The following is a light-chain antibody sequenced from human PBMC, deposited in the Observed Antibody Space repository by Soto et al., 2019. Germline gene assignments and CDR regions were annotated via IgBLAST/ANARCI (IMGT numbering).Light chain of an antibody. CDR2: GAF. CDR3: QQYGSSPWT. J-gene: IGKJ1*01. CDR1: QSVSYN. V-gene: IGKV3-20*01. Sequence: EIVMTQSPATVSVSPGETATLSCRASQSVSYNLAWYQQKPGQGLRLLIYGAFTRATGIPDRFSGSGSGTDFTLTISGLEPEDFAVYHCQQYGSSPWTFGQGTKVEIK.